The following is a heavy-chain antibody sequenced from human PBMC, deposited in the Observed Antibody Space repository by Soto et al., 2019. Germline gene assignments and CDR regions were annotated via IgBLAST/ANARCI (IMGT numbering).Heavy chain of an antibody. CDR1: GDSISVGYY. CDR3: ARDRGSYGMDV. CDR2: VSPSGTT. V-gene: IGHV4-31*01. Sequence: QVQLQESGPGLVKPSQTLSLTCTVSGDSISVGYYWSWIRQHPGKGLEWIGYVSPSGTTYYNPSXXXXXXXXXXXXXXXXXXXXXXXTXXXXXXXXCARDRGSYGMDVWGQGTTVTVSS. J-gene: IGHJ6*02.